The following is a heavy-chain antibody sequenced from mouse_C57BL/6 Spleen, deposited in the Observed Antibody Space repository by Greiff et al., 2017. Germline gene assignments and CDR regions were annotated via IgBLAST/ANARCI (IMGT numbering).Heavy chain of an antibody. D-gene: IGHD4-1*01. Sequence: VQLQQPGAELVKPGASVKLSCKASGYTFTSYWMQWVKQRPGQGLEWIGEIDPSDSYTNYNQKFKGKATLTVDTSSSTAYMQLSSLTSEDSAVYYCARFTGTVYFDYWGQGTTLTVSS. J-gene: IGHJ2*01. CDR3: ARFTGTVYFDY. V-gene: IGHV1-50*01. CDR1: GYTFTSYW. CDR2: IDPSDSYT.